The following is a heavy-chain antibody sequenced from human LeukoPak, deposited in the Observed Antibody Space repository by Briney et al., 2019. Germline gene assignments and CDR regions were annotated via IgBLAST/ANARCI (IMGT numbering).Heavy chain of an antibody. CDR1: GFTFSASS. V-gene: IGHV3-30*04. CDR3: ARDHQVSYFDY. Sequence: GGSLRLSCAASGFTFSASSMHWVRQAPGKGLEWVALISDDGSNESFAVSVKGRFTISRDNSKNTLYLQMNSLRADDTAVYYCARDHQVSYFDYWGQGTLVTVSS. J-gene: IGHJ4*02. D-gene: IGHD6-6*01. CDR2: ISDDGSNE.